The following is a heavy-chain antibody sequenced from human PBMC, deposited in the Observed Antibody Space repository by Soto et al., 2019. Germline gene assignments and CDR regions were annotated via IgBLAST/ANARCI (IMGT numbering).Heavy chain of an antibody. Sequence: ASVKVSCKASGYTFTSYGISWVRQSPAQVLEWMGWINAGNGNTKYSQKFQGRVTITRDTSASTAYMELGSLRSEDTAVYYCARRNYDFWSGYYSYYYYGMDVWGQGTTVTVSS. V-gene: IGHV1-3*01. CDR2: INAGNGNT. J-gene: IGHJ6*02. CDR3: ARRNYDFWSGYYSYYYYGMDV. CDR1: GYTFTSYG. D-gene: IGHD3-3*01.